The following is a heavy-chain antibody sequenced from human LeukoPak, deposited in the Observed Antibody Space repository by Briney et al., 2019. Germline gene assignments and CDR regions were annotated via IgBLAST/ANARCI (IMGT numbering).Heavy chain of an antibody. CDR3: VRDGGVSGYDLLDY. Sequence: GGSLRLSCAASGFTFSNHWMSWVRQAPGKGLEWVAHINQDGSEEHYMDSVKARFIISRDNAKNSLSLQMDSLRAEDTAVYYCVRDGGVSGYDLLDYWGQGTLVTVSS. V-gene: IGHV3-7*01. D-gene: IGHD5-12*01. CDR2: INQDGSEE. J-gene: IGHJ4*02. CDR1: GFTFSNHW.